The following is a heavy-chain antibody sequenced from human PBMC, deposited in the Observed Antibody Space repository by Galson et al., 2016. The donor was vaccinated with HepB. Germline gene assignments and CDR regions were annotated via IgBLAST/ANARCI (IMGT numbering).Heavy chain of an antibody. CDR1: GYTFTNYH. D-gene: IGHD1-1*01. V-gene: IGHV1-2*02. CDR2: INPNNGAT. CDR3: ARDLGHLEPKKNAWDKHFDY. Sequence: GYTFTNYHIYWVRQAPGQGLEWMGWINPNNGATRYAQKSQGRVSVSRDTSISTTYMELSSLRSDDTALYYCARDLGHLEPKKNAWDKHFDYWGQGTLVTVSS. J-gene: IGHJ4*02.